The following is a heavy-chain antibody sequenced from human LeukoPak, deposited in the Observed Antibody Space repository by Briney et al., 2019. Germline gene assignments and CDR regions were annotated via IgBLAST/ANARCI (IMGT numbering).Heavy chain of an antibody. Sequence: GGSLRLSCAASGFTFSSYSMKWVRQAPGKGLEWVSSISSSSGYIYYADSVKGRFTISRDNAKKSLYLQMNSLRAEDTAVYYCAREENYKVDYWGQGTLVTVSS. J-gene: IGHJ4*02. V-gene: IGHV3-21*01. CDR2: ISSSSGYI. CDR3: AREENYKVDY. D-gene: IGHD1-7*01. CDR1: GFTFSSYS.